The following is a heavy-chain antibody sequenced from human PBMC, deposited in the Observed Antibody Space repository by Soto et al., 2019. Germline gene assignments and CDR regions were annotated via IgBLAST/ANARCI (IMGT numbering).Heavy chain of an antibody. CDR1: GYSFTNYW. J-gene: IGHJ6*04. Sequence: GASLKISCKCSGYSFTNYWIGWVRQMPGKGLEWMGIIYPGDSDARYSPSFQGQVTISADKSVSTAYLQWSRVKASDTAIYYCARHQSAGDGTGTGPNLGCYCAMGDCGEGIRVTVAS. V-gene: IGHV5-51*01. CDR2: IYPGDSDA. CDR3: ARHQSAGDGTGTGPNLGCYCAMGD. D-gene: IGHD3-10*01.